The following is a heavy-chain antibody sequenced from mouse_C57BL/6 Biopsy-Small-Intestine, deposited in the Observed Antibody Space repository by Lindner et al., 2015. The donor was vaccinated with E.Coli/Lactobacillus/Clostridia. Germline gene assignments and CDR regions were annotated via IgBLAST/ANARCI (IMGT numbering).Heavy chain of an antibody. Sequence: VQLQESGAELVKPGASVKMSCKASGYTFTTYPIEWMKQNHGKSLEWIGNFHPYNDDTKYNEKFKGKATLTVEKSSSTVYLELSRLTSDDSAVYYCTRKDYEEGYFDVWGTGTTVTVSS. V-gene: IGHV1-47*01. CDR1: GYTFTTYP. CDR3: TRKDYEEGYFDV. CDR2: FHPYNDDT. D-gene: IGHD1-1*01. J-gene: IGHJ1*03.